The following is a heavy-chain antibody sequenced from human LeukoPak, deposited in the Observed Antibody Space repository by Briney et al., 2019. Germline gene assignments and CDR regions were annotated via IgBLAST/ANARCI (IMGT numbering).Heavy chain of an antibody. CDR3: ARDRDWAFDY. Sequence: GGSLRLSCAASGFTFSIYAMSWVRQAPGKGLEWVSYIRSSDGAIAYADSVKGRFTISRDDAKNSLYLQMNSLRDEDTAVYYCARDRDWAFDYWGQGTLIAVSS. J-gene: IGHJ4*02. CDR1: GFTFSIYA. CDR2: IRSSDGAI. D-gene: IGHD3-9*01. V-gene: IGHV3-48*02.